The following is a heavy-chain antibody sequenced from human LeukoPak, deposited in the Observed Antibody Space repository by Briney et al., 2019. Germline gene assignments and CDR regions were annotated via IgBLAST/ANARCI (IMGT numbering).Heavy chain of an antibody. D-gene: IGHD6-19*01. J-gene: IGHJ3*02. CDR3: ARGSETLIAVAGTHAFDI. V-gene: IGHV1-2*02. CDR1: GYTFTGYY. CDR2: INPNSGGT. Sequence: GASVKVSCKASGYTFTGYYMHWVRQAPGQGLEWMGWINPNSGGTNYAQKFQGRVTMTRDTSISTAYMELSRLRSDDTAVYYCARGSETLIAVAGTHAFDIWGQGTMVTVSS.